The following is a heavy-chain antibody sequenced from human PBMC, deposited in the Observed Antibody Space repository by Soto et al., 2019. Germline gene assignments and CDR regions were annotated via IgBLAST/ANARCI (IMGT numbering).Heavy chain of an antibody. Sequence: EVQLVESGGGLVQPGGPLRLSCAASGFTFSSYSMNWVGQAPGKGLEWVSYISSSSSTIYYADSVKGRFTISRDNAKNSLYLQMNSLRAEDTAVYYCARAPGAADGYYFDYWGQGTLVTVSS. CDR2: ISSSSSTI. V-gene: IGHV3-48*01. CDR3: ARAPGAADGYYFDY. CDR1: GFTFSSYS. D-gene: IGHD2-15*01. J-gene: IGHJ4*02.